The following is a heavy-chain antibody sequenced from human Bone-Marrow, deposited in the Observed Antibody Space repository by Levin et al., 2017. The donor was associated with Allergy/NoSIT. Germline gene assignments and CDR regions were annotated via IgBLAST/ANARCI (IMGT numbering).Heavy chain of an antibody. CDR1: GGTFSSYA. CDR2: IIPIFGTA. J-gene: IGHJ6*02. D-gene: IGHD3-3*01. CDR3: ARDGGSYYYYGMDV. Sequence: ASVKVSCKASGGTFSSYAISWVRQAPGQGLEWMGGIIPIFGTANYAQKFQGRVTITADESTSTAYMELSSLRSEDTAVYYCARDGGSYYYYGMDVWGQGTTVTVSS. V-gene: IGHV1-69*13.